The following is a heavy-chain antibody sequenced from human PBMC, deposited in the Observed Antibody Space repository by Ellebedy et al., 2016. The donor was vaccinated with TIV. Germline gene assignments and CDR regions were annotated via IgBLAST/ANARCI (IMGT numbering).Heavy chain of an antibody. J-gene: IGHJ4*02. V-gene: IGHV1-2*02. CDR2: INPNSGGT. D-gene: IGHD4-17*01. CDR1: GYTFTDYY. Sequence: AASVKVSCKASGYTFTDYYIHWVRQAPGHGLEWMGWINPNSGGTNYAQKFQGRVTMTRDTTISTAFMERTRLTSDDTAVYYCARDGSVTTVFDYWGQGTLVTVSS. CDR3: ARDGSVTTVFDY.